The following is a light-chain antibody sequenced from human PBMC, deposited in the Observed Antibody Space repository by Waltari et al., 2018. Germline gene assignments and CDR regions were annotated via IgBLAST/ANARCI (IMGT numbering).Light chain of an antibody. CDR2: DTT. J-gene: IGLJ3*02. CDR3: LLYFSGPGV. CDR1: TEAVTTSHY. V-gene: IGLV7-46*01. Sequence: QAVVNQEPSLTVSPGGTVTLTCGPSTEAVTTSHYAYWSQQKPGQAPSPLIYDTTKKHPRKPARVSGSLRGGKAALTLSGAQPDDEAAYYCLLYFSGPGVFGGGTKLTVL.